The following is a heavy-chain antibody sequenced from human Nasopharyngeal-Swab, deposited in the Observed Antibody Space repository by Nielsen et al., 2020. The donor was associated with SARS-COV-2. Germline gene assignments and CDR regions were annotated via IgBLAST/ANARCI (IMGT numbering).Heavy chain of an antibody. V-gene: IGHV3-48*01. CDR3: ARAASGYSSSWYYYYYYMDV. Sequence: GGSLRLSCAASGFTFSSYSMNWVRQAPGKGLEWVSYISSSSSTIYYADSVKGRFTISRDNAKNSLYLQMNSLRAEDTAVYYCARAASGYSSSWYYYYYYMDVWGKGTTVTVSS. CDR1: GFTFSSYS. J-gene: IGHJ6*03. D-gene: IGHD6-13*01. CDR2: ISSSSSTI.